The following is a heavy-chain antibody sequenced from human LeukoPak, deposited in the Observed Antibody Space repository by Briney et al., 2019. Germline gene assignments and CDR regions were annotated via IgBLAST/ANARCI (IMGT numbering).Heavy chain of an antibody. CDR2: IYYSGST. CDR1: GGSISSGGYY. J-gene: IGHJ4*02. D-gene: IGHD4-11*01. Sequence: SETLSLTCTVSGGSISSGGYYWSWIRQHPGKGLEWIGYIYYSGSTYYNPSLKSRVTISVDTSKNQFSLKLSSVTAADTAVYYCAREWTTSYFDYWGQGTLVTVSS. CDR3: AREWTTSYFDY. V-gene: IGHV4-31*03.